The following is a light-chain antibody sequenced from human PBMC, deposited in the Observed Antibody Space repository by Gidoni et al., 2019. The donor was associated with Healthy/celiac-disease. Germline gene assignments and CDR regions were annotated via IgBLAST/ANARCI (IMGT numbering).Light chain of an antibody. J-gene: IGKJ1*01. V-gene: IGKV3-15*01. CDR2: CAS. CDR3: QQYNNWPRP. Sequence: EIVMTQSPATLSVSPGERATLSCRASQSVSSNLAWYQQKPGQAPRLLIYCASTRATGIPARFSGSGSGTEFTLTISSLQSEDFAVYYCQQYNNWPRPFGQGTKVEIK. CDR1: QSVSSN.